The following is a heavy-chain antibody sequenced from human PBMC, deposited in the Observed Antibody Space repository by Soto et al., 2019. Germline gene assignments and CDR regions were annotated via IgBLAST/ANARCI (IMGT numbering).Heavy chain of an antibody. V-gene: IGHV4-59*01. CDR1: GDSMSLYY. D-gene: IGHD6-13*01. Sequence: SETLSLTCTVSGDSMSLYYWSWIRQLPGAGLEWIGYIYYSGSTNYNPSLKSRVTISVDTSKKQFSLQLISVTAADTAVYYCARHYSSAWYKVDSWGQGTLVTVS. CDR2: IYYSGST. CDR3: ARHYSSAWYKVDS. J-gene: IGHJ4*02.